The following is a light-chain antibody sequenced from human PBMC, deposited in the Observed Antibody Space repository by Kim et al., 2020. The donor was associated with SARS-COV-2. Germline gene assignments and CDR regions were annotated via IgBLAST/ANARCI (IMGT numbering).Light chain of an antibody. V-gene: IGKV3-11*01. Sequence: LTPGGRAPLSSRANLSVSSYLAWYQQKPGQAPRLLIYYASSRATGIPARFSGSGSGTDFTLTISSLEPEDFAVYYCQQRSNWPLTFGGGTKLEIK. CDR1: LSVSSY. CDR2: YAS. CDR3: QQRSNWPLT. J-gene: IGKJ4*01.